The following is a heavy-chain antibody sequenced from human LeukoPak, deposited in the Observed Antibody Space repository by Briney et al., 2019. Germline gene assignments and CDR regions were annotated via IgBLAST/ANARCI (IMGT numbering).Heavy chain of an antibody. D-gene: IGHD2-21*02. CDR2: ISAYNGNT. CDR3: ARQTDIVVVTAVNYYFDY. V-gene: IGHV1-18*01. Sequence: ASVNVSCKAAGYTFTSYGISWVRQAPGQGLEWMGWISAYNGNTNYAQKLQGRVTMTTDTSTSTAYMELRSLRSDDTAVYYCARQTDIVVVTAVNYYFDYWGQGTLVTVSS. J-gene: IGHJ4*02. CDR1: GYTFTSYG.